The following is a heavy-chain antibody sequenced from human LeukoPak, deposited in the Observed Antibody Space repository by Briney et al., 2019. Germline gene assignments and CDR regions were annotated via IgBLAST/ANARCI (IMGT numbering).Heavy chain of an antibody. Sequence: SETLSLTCTVSGGSISNYYWSWIRQPAGKGLEWIGRIYSSGNTNYISSLKSRVTVSVDTSKNQFSLRLSSVTAADTAVYYCARGGHLSPSHEYFYQYMDVWGKGTTVTVSS. J-gene: IGHJ6*03. CDR1: GGSISNYY. CDR3: ARGGHLSPSHEYFYQYMDV. V-gene: IGHV4-4*07. D-gene: IGHD3-10*01. CDR2: IYSSGNT.